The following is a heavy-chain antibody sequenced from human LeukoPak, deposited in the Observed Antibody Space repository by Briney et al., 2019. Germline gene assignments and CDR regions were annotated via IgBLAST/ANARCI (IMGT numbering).Heavy chain of an antibody. CDR2: IRSKAYGGTT. CDR1: GFTFSSYT. D-gene: IGHD3-10*01. J-gene: IGHJ4*02. Sequence: GGSLRLSCAASGFTFSSYTMSWVRQAPGKGLEWVGFIRSKAYGGTTEYAASVKGRFTISRDDSKSIAYLQINSLKTEDTAVYYCTRDPLHYYGSGSYYHFDYWGQGTLVTVSS. V-gene: IGHV3-49*04. CDR3: TRDPLHYYGSGSYYHFDY.